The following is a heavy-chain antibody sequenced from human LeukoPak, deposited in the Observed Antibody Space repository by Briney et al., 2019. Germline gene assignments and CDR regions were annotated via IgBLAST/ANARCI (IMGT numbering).Heavy chain of an antibody. CDR1: GFSITTDGYY. J-gene: IGHJ4*02. CDR3: ARDAAGGSGSIDY. V-gene: IGHV4-30-4*01. Sequence: SETLSLTCTVSGFSITTDGYYWGWIRQHPGKGLEWIGYMYYNGNTYYNPSLKSRVTISVDTSKNQFSLKLSSVTAADTAVYYCARDAAGGSGSIDYWGQGTLVTVSS. D-gene: IGHD3-10*01. CDR2: MYYNGNT.